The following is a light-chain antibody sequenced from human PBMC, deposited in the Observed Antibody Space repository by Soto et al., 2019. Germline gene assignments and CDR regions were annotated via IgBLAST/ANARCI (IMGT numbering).Light chain of an antibody. J-gene: IGLJ2*01. CDR3: SSQAVSSTLV. CDR1: SSDIGGYNY. V-gene: IGLV2-14*01. Sequence: QSALTQPASVSGSPGQSITISCTGTSSDIGGYNYVSWYQQHPGKAPKLMIYDVSNRPSVVSNRFSGSKSGNTASLTISGRQAEDEADYYCSSQAVSSTLVFGGGTKLTVL. CDR2: DVS.